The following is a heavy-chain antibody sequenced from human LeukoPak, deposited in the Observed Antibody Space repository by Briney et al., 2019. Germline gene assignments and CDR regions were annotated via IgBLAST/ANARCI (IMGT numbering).Heavy chain of an antibody. CDR2: INHSGST. J-gene: IGHJ5*02. D-gene: IGHD3-3*01. CDR3: ARGRDYDFWSGRNNWFDP. CDR1: GGSFSGYY. Sequence: SETLSLTCAVYGGSFSGYYWSWIRQPPGKGLEWIGEINHSGSTNYNPSLKSRVTISVDTSKNQFSLKLSSVTAADTAVYYCARGRDYDFWSGRNNWFDPWGQGTLVTVSS. V-gene: IGHV4-34*01.